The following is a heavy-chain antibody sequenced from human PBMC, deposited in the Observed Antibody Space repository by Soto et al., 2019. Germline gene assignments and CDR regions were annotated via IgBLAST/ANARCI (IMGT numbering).Heavy chain of an antibody. CDR2: INHSGST. J-gene: IGHJ4*02. V-gene: IGHV4-34*01. CDR3: ARGKLSDYVWGSYRYHFDY. D-gene: IGHD3-16*02. CDR1: GGSFSGYY. Sequence: ETLSLTCSVYGGSFSGYYWSGIRQPPGKGLEWIGEINHSGSTNYNPSLKSRVTISLDTSKNQFSLKLSSVTAADTAVYYCARGKLSDYVWGSYRYHFDYWGQGTVVTVSS.